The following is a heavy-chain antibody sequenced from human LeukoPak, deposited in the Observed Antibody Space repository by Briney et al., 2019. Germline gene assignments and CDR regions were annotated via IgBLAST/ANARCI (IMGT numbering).Heavy chain of an antibody. J-gene: IGHJ4*02. CDR3: AREVRQWLGFDY. V-gene: IGHV1-46*01. CDR2: INPSGGST. CDR1: GYTFTSYY. Sequence: GASVKVSCKASGYTFTSYYMHWVRQAPGRGLEWMGIINPSGGSTSYAQKFQGRVTMTRDTSTSTVYMEPSSLRSEDTAVYYCAREVRQWLGFDYWGQGTLVTVSS. D-gene: IGHD6-19*01.